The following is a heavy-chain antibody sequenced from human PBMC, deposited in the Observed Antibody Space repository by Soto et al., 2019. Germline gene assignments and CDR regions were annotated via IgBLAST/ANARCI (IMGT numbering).Heavy chain of an antibody. CDR1: GGTFSSYT. CDR2: IIPILGIA. D-gene: IGHD2-15*01. V-gene: IGHV1-69*02. J-gene: IGHJ6*03. Sequence: ASVKVSCKASGGTFSSYTISWVRQAPGQGLEWMGRIIPILGIANYAQKFQGRVTITADKSTSTAYMELSSLRSEDTAVYYCARGPRGCSGGSCTTVDYYYYMDVWGKGTTVTVSS. CDR3: ARGPRGCSGGSCTTVDYYYYMDV.